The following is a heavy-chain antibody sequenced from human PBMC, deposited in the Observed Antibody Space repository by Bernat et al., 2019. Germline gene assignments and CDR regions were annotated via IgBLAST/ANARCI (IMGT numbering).Heavy chain of an antibody. V-gene: IGHV4-39*01. Sequence: QLQLQESGPGLVKPSETLSRTCIVSGGSISSSGYSWAWIRQSPGKGLEWIGSVFYSGSTYYNPSFNSRVTTSIDRSKNQFSLKLASVTAADTAVYHCTRHSVGASIWFDPWGQGTLVTVSS. D-gene: IGHD1-26*01. CDR1: GGSISSSGYS. J-gene: IGHJ5*02. CDR2: VFYSGST. CDR3: TRHSVGASIWFDP.